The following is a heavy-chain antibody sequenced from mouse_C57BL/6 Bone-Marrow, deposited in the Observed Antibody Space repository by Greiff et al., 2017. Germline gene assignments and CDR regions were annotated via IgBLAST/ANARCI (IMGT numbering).Heavy chain of an antibody. CDR3: ARSQYYYAMDY. D-gene: IGHD6-1*01. CDR2: INPSTGGT. J-gene: IGHJ4*01. Sequence: EVQLQHSGPELVKPGASVKISCKASGYSFTGYYMNWVKQSPEKSLEWIGEINPSTGGTTYNQKFKAKATLTVDKSSSTAYMQLKSLTSEDSAVYYCARSQYYYAMDYWGQGTSVTVSS. V-gene: IGHV1-42*01. CDR1: GYSFTGYY.